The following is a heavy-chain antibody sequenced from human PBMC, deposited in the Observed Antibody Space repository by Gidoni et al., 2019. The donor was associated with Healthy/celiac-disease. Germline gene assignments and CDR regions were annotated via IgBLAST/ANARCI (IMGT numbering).Heavy chain of an antibody. Sequence: EVQLVESGGGLVQPGGSLRLSCAASGFPVSSNYMSWVRQAPGKGLEWVSVIYSGGSTYYADSVKSRFTISRDNSKNTLYLQMNSLRAEDTAVYYCARDSWHLSAAAGYYYGMDVWGQGTTVTVSS. CDR2: IYSGGST. D-gene: IGHD6-13*01. J-gene: IGHJ6*02. CDR3: ARDSWHLSAAAGYYYGMDV. CDR1: GFPVSSNY. V-gene: IGHV3-66*01.